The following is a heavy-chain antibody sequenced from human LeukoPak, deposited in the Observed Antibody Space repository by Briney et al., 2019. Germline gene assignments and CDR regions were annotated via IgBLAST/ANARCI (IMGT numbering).Heavy chain of an antibody. J-gene: IGHJ4*02. CDR2: IHRSGSP. CDR3: ARGGAAAGYFDY. CDR1: LDSTTSNF. V-gene: IGHV4-59*12. Sequence: SETLSLTCTVSLDSTTSNFWSWVRQPPGKGLEWIGEIHRSGSPNYNPSLQSRVTISVDTSKNQFSLKLSSVTAADTAVYYCARGGAAAGYFDYWGQGTLVTVSS. D-gene: IGHD6-13*01.